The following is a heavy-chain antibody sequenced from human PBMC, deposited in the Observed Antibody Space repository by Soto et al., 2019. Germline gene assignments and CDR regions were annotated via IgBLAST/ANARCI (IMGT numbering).Heavy chain of an antibody. D-gene: IGHD3-22*01. CDR1: GFSITNHA. CDR3: AQQASGYNFPFYH. J-gene: IGHJ4*02. V-gene: IGHV3-23*01. CDR2: ISGSGDT. Sequence: EVQLLESGGGLVQPGGSLRLSCAASGFSITNHAMNWVRQAPGKGLEWVSVISGSGDTAYADSVKGRITISRDNSKNTVYLQMNRMRAAHTALYYCAQQASGYNFPFYHWGQGSLVTVSS.